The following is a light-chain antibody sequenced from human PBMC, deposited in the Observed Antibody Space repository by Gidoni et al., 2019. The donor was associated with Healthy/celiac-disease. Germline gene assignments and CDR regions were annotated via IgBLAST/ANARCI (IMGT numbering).Light chain of an antibody. V-gene: IGKV3-11*01. CDR1: QIVSSY. J-gene: IGKJ4*01. Sequence: EIVLTQSPATLSLSPGERATLSCMASQIVSSYLAWYQQKPGQAPRLLIYAASNMATGIPARFSGSGSGTDFTLTISILEPEDFAVYYCQQRSNWPLTFGGGTKVEIK. CDR2: AAS. CDR3: QQRSNWPLT.